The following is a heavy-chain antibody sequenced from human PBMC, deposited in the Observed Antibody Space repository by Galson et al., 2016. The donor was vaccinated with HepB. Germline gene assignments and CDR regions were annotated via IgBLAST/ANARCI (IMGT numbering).Heavy chain of an antibody. CDR1: GFTFKNFG. CDR3: AIDPSHWIENPFAL. J-gene: IGHJ4*02. V-gene: IGHV3-23*01. Sequence: CAASGFTFKNFGMTWVRQAPGKGLEWVSTICGSCGDIDYADSVQGRFTISRDNSKNTLSLQMNSLRAEDTATYYCAIDPSHWIENPFALWGQGTLVTVSS. D-gene: IGHD2-2*03. CDR2: ICGSCGDI.